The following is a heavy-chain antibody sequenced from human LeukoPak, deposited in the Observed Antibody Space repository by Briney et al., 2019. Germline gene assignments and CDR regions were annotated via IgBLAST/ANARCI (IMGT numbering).Heavy chain of an antibody. CDR1: GFTFSSYG. Sequence: PGGSLRLSCAASGFTFSSYGMHWVRQAPGKGLEWVAFIRYDGSNKYYADSVKGRFSISRDNSKNTLYLQMNSLRAEDTAVYYCAKDLSGYSYGTRSGMDVWGQGTTVTVSS. J-gene: IGHJ6*02. D-gene: IGHD5-18*01. CDR3: AKDLSGYSYGTRSGMDV. CDR2: IRYDGSNK. V-gene: IGHV3-30*02.